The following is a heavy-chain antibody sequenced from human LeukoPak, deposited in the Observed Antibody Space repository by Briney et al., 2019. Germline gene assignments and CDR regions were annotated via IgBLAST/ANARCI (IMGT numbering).Heavy chain of an antibody. J-gene: IGHJ3*02. CDR2: IKSKTDGGTT. CDR3: TTDQEFTMTGSDAFDI. Sequence: GGSLRLSCAASGFTFSNAWMSWVRQAPGKGLEWVGRIKSKTDGGTTDYAAPVKGRFTISRDDSKNTLYLQMNSLKTEDTAVYYCTTDQEFTMTGSDAFDIWGQGTMVTVSS. D-gene: IGHD3-22*01. V-gene: IGHV3-15*01. CDR1: GFTFSNAW.